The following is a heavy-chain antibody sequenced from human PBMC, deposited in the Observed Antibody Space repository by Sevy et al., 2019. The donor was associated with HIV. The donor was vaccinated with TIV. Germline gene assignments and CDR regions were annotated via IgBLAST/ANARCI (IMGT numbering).Heavy chain of an antibody. J-gene: IGHJ6*02. V-gene: IGHV3-73*01. D-gene: IGHD6-19*01. CDR2: IRSQDNNYAT. CDR1: GFSFSDSA. CDR3: SRHKEPWRVLDSKDGMDV. Sequence: GGSLRLSCAASGFSFSDSAMHWVRQASGKGVEWIGRIRSQDNNYATSYAASVRDRFTISRDDAKNTAYLQMDSLKTEDTAVYYCSRHKEPWRVLDSKDGMDVWGQGTTVTVSS.